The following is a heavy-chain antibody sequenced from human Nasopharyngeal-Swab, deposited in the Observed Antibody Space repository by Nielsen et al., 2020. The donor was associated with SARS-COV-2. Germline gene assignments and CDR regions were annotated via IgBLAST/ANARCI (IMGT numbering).Heavy chain of an antibody. CDR3: ASDVLDYDFWIAYFMDV. CDR1: GFTISNYN. V-gene: IGHV3-21*01. D-gene: IGHD3-3*01. J-gene: IGHJ6*02. CDR2: ISSSSSYI. Sequence: GGSLRLSCTASGFTISNYNFNWVRQRQGKGLERVSSISSSSSYIYYADSVKGRFTISRDYAKNSLYLQMNSLRADDMAVYYSASDVLDYDFWIAYFMDVWGQGTTVTVSS.